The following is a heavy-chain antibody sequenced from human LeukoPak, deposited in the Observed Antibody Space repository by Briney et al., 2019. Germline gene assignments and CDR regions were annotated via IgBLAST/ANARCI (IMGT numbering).Heavy chain of an antibody. V-gene: IGHV4-30-2*01. J-gene: IGHJ3*02. CDR2: IYHSGST. Sequence: NPSETLSLTCTVSGGSISSGGYYWSWIRQPPGKGLEWIGYIYHSGSTYYNPSLRSRVIMAVDRSKNQFSLKLSSVTAADTAVYYCASPDCSGGDCDNDAFDIWGQGTMVTVSS. CDR3: ASPDCSGGDCDNDAFDI. D-gene: IGHD2-15*01. CDR1: GGSISSGGYY.